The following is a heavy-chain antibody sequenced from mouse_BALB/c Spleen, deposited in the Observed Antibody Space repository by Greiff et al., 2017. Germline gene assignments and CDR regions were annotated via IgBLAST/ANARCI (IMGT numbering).Heavy chain of an antibody. D-gene: IGHD1-2*01. J-gene: IGHJ4*01. CDR1: GFSLTGYG. CDR2: IWGDGST. Sequence: QVQLQQSGPGLVAPSQSLSITCTVSGFSLTGYGVNWVRQPPGKGLEWLGVIWGDGSTNYHSALISRLSISKDNSKSQVFLKLNSLQTDDTATYYCASHSLLRLQSSYYYAMDYWGQGTSVTVSS. CDR3: ASHSLLRLQSSYYYAMDY. V-gene: IGHV2-3*01.